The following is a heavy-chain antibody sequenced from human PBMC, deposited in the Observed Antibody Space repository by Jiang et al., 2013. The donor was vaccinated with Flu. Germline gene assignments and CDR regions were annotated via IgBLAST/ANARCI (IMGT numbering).Heavy chain of an antibody. V-gene: IGHV3-9*01. J-gene: IGHJ2*01. CDR2: ISWNSGGI. CDR3: AKAYSGSFYWYFDL. CDR1: GFTFDDYA. D-gene: IGHD6-6*01. Sequence: VQLVESGGGLVQPGRSLRLSCAASGFTFDDYAMHWVRQAPGKGLEWVSGISWNSGGIDYADSVKGRFTISRDNAKNSLYLQMNSLRAEDTAFYYCAKAYSGSFYWYFDLWGRGTLVTVSS.